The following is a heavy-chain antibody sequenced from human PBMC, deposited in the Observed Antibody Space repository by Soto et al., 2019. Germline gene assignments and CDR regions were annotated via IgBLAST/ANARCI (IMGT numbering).Heavy chain of an antibody. J-gene: IGHJ4*02. CDR3: AREGEWSGYYIDY. CDR1: GFTFSSYA. D-gene: IGHD3-3*01. CDR2: ISYDGSNK. V-gene: IGHV3-30-3*01. Sequence: PGGSLRLSCAASGFTFSSYAMHWVRQAPGKGLEWVAVISYDGSNKYYADSVKGRFTISRDNSKNTLYLQMNSLRAEDTAVYYYAREGEWSGYYIDYWGQGTLVTVSS.